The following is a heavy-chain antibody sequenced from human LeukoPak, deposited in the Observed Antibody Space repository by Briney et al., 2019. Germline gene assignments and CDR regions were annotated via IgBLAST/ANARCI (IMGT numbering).Heavy chain of an antibody. Sequence: SETLSLTCAVYGGSFSGYSWNWIRQPPVKGLEWIGEINHSGGTNYNPSLKSRVTISVDTSKKQFSLKLSSVTAADTAVYYCARGKVVAGTPGQNSWDYWGQGTLVTVSS. CDR3: ARGKVVAGTPGQNSWDY. D-gene: IGHD6-19*01. V-gene: IGHV4-34*01. J-gene: IGHJ4*02. CDR1: GGSFSGYS. CDR2: INHSGGT.